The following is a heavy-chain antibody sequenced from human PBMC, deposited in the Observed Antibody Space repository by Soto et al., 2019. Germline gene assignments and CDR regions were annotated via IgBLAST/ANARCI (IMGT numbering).Heavy chain of an antibody. CDR2: IYHGGST. CDR1: DFTVSTNY. J-gene: IGHJ6*02. CDR3: ARTLGYCTEGICYGYHNYGMDV. V-gene: IGHV3-53*02. Sequence: EVQLVETGGGLIQPGGSLRLSCAASDFTVSTNYMSWVRQAPGKGLERVSVIYHGGSTYYADSVKGLFTISRDHAKNTLYVQMNSLRAEDTAVYYCARTLGYCTEGICYGYHNYGMDVWGQGTTVTVSS. D-gene: IGHD2-8*01.